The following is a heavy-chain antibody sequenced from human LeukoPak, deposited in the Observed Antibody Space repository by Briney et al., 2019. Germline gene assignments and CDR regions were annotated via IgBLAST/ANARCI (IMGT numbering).Heavy chain of an antibody. J-gene: IGHJ4*02. CDR3: ARDKRGGDYTD. D-gene: IGHD4-17*01. V-gene: IGHV3-53*01. CDR1: GFTVSSNY. CDR2: IYSGGST. Sequence: GGSLRLSCAASGFTVSSNYMSWVRQAPGKGLEWVSVIYSGGSTYYADSVKGRFTISRDNSKSTLYLQMNSLRAEDTAVYYCARDKRGGDYTDWGQGTLVTVSS.